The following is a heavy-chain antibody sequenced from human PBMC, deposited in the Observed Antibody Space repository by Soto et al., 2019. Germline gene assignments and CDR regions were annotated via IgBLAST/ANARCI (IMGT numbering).Heavy chain of an antibody. Sequence: SETLSLTCAVYGGSFSGYYWSWIRQPPGKGLEWIGEINHSGSTNYNPSLKSRVTISVDTSKNQFSLKLSSVTAADTAVYYCARGGGWGWNYLDYWGQGTLVTVSS. D-gene: IGHD3-16*01. CDR3: ARGGGWGWNYLDY. J-gene: IGHJ4*02. CDR1: GGSFSGYY. CDR2: INHSGST. V-gene: IGHV4-34*01.